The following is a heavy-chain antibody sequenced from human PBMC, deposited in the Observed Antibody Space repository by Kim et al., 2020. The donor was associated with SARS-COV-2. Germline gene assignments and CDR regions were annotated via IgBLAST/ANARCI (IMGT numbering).Heavy chain of an antibody. Sequence: GGSLRLSCAASGFTFSRYTMNWVRQAPGKGLEWMSYISSRSSIIYYTDSVKGRFTISRDNDNNSLYLQMDSLRNEDTAIYYCARDDWGDHRDPFVDYWGQGTLVTVSS. J-gene: IGHJ4*02. CDR1: GFTFSRYT. CDR3: ARDDWGDHRDPFVDY. CDR2: ISSRSSII. D-gene: IGHD2-21*01. V-gene: IGHV3-48*02.